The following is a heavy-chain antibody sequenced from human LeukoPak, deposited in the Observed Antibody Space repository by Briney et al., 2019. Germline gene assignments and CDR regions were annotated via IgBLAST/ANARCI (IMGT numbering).Heavy chain of an antibody. D-gene: IGHD6-6*01. CDR2: INPSGGST. CDR3: ARGASSIAALNPFWYFDL. Sequence: GASVKVSCKASGYTFTSYYMHWVRQGPGQGLEWMGIINPSGGSTSYAQKFQGRVTMTRDTSTNTVYMELSSLRSEDTAVSYCARGASSIAALNPFWYFDLWGRGTLVTVSS. J-gene: IGHJ2*01. CDR1: GYTFTSYY. V-gene: IGHV1-46*01.